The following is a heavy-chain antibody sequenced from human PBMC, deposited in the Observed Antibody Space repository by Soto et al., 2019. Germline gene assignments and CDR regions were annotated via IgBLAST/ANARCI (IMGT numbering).Heavy chain of an antibody. CDR2: IIPIFGTA. J-gene: IGHJ4*02. CDR3: ASISDYYDSSGYYCY. Sequence: ASVKVSCKASGGTFSSYAISWVRQAPGQGLEWMGGIIPIFGTANYAQKFQGRVTITADESTSTAYMELSSLRSEDTAVYYCASISDYYDSSGYYCYWGQGTLVTVSS. V-gene: IGHV1-69*13. CDR1: GGTFSSYA. D-gene: IGHD3-22*01.